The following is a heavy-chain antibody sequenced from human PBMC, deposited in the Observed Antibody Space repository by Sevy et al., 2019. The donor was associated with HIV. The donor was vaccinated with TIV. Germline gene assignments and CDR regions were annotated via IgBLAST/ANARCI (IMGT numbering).Heavy chain of an antibody. CDR2: ISYDGSNK. J-gene: IGHJ4*02. V-gene: IGHV3-30-3*01. CDR1: GFTFSSYA. D-gene: IGHD3-3*01. Sequence: GGSLRLSCAASGFTFSSYAMHWVRQAPGKGLEWVAVISYDGSNKYYADSVKGRFTISRDNSKNTLYLQMNSLRAEDTAVYYCARDKKAEFWSRTFDYWGQGTLVTVSS. CDR3: ARDKKAEFWSRTFDY.